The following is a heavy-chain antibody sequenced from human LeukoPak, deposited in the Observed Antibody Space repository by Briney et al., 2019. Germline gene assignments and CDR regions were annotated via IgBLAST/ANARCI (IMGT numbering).Heavy chain of an antibody. CDR1: GYTFTSYA. V-gene: IGHV1-3*01. CDR3: ARDLPNDYGDYWFDP. CDR2: INAGNGNT. Sequence: ASVKVSCKASGYTFTSYAIHWVRQAPGQRLEWMGWINAGNGNTKYSQKFQGRVTITRDTSASTAYMELSSLRSEDTAVYYCARDLPNDYGDYWFDPWGQGTLVTVSS. J-gene: IGHJ5*02. D-gene: IGHD4-17*01.